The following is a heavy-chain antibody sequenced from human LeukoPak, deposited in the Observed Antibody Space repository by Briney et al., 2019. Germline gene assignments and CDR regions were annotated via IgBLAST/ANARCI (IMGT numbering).Heavy chain of an antibody. CDR3: AREVVAAAGTVDY. V-gene: IGHV4-59*01. CDR2: IHYSGST. Sequence: SETLSLTCTVSGDSISSYYWRWIRQPPGKGLEWIGYIHYSGSTNYNPSLKSRVTISVDTSKNQFSLILSSVTTADTAVYYCAREVVAAAGTVDYWGQGTLVTVSS. D-gene: IGHD6-13*01. J-gene: IGHJ4*02. CDR1: GDSISSYY.